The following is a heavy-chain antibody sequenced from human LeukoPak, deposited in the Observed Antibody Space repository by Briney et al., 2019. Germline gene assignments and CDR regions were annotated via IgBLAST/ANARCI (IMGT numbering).Heavy chain of an antibody. D-gene: IGHD3-10*01. CDR1: GGSISSSSYY. CDR2: IYYSGST. Sequence: SEPLSLTCTVSGGSISSSSYYWGWIRQPPGKGLEWIGSIYYSGSTYYNPSLKSRVTISVDTSKNQFSLKLSSVTAADTAVYYCARHTYYYGSGSYRNIYYFDYWGQGTLVTVSS. CDR3: ARHTYYYGSGSYRNIYYFDY. J-gene: IGHJ4*02. V-gene: IGHV4-39*01.